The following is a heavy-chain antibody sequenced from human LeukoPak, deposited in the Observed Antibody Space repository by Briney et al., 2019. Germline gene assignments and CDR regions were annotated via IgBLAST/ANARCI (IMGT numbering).Heavy chain of an antibody. Sequence: SETLSLSCTVSGDSLISGGSWGGWISQPPGEGLGSIVCIFNSGATGYNPSRKTRVVLSVDTPRNQFSRELTAVTPADPPIYYCARYAWSGSILVRIPPAHWFDPWGPGKMVTVSS. J-gene: IGHJ5*02. CDR3: ARYAWSGSILVRIPPAHWFDP. D-gene: IGHD3-10*02. V-gene: IGHV4-39*07. CDR2: IFNSGAT. CDR1: GDSLISGGSW.